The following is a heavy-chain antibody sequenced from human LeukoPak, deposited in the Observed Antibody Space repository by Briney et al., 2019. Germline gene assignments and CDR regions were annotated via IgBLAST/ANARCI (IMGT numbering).Heavy chain of an antibody. CDR1: GFTFSSYG. V-gene: IGHV3-33*01. J-gene: IGHJ4*02. Sequence: GGSPRLSCAASGFTFSSYGMHWVRQAPGKGLEWVAVIWYDGSNKYYADSVKGRFTISRDNSKNTLYLQMNSLRAEDTAVYYCARDLDSSSWYFDYWGQGTLVTVSS. CDR3: ARDLDSSSWYFDY. CDR2: IWYDGSNK. D-gene: IGHD6-13*01.